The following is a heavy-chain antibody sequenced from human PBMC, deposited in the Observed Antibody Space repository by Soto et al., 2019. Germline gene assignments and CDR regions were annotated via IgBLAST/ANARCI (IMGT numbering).Heavy chain of an antibody. CDR1: GGSISSGGYY. Sequence: PSETLSLTCTVSGGSISSGGYYWSWIRQHPGKGLEWIGYIYHSGSTYYNPSLKSRVTISVDTSKNQFSLKLSSVTAADTAVYYCASAAHYSSPSGDAFDIWGKGTMVTVSS. V-gene: IGHV4-31*03. J-gene: IGHJ3*02. CDR2: IYHSGST. CDR3: ASAAHYSSPSGDAFDI. D-gene: IGHD6-6*01.